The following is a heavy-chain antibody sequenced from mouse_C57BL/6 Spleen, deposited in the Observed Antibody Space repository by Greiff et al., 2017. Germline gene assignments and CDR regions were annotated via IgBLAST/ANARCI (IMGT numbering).Heavy chain of an antibody. CDR1: GYTFTSYG. CDR2: IYPRDGST. J-gene: IGHJ2*01. CDR3: ARKFQLASFDY. Sequence: QVQLQQSGAELARPGASVKLSCKASGYTFTSYGISWVKQRTGQGLEWIGWIYPRDGSTKYNGKFKGKATLTADKSSSTAYMQLSSLTSEDSAVYFCARKFQLASFDYWGQGTTLTVSS. V-gene: IGHV1-81*01. D-gene: IGHD4-1*02.